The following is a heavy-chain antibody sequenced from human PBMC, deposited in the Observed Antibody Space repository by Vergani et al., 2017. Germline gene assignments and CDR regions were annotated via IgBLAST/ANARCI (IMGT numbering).Heavy chain of an antibody. CDR1: GGSISSYY. D-gene: IGHD2-2*01. V-gene: IGHV4-59*01. CDR2: IYYSGST. J-gene: IGHJ6*02. CDR3: ARFKRGYCSSTSCYLPDYYYYGMDV. Sequence: QVQLQESGPGLVKPSETLSLTCTVSGGSISSYYWSWIRQPPGKGLEWIGYIYYSGSTNYNPSLKSRVTISVDTSKNQFSLKLSSVTAADTAVYYCARFKRGYCSSTSCYLPDYYYYGMDVWGQGTTVTVSS.